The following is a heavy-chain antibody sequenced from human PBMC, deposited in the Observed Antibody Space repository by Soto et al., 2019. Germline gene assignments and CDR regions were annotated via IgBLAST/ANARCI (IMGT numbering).Heavy chain of an antibody. CDR3: AREGGSYSGFYGMDV. V-gene: IGHV1-3*01. Sequence: GASVKVSCKASGYTFTSYAMHWVRQAPGQRLEWMGWVNAGNGNTKYSQKFQGRVTITRDTSASTAYMELSSLRSEDTAVYYCAREGGSYSGFYGMDVWGQGTTVTVSS. CDR1: GYTFTSYA. J-gene: IGHJ6*02. D-gene: IGHD1-26*01. CDR2: VNAGNGNT.